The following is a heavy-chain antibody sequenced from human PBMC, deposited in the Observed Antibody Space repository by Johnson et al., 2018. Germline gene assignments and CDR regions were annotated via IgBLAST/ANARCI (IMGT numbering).Heavy chain of an antibody. CDR2: IKQDGSEK. CDR1: GFTFSSYW. V-gene: IGHV3-7*01. CDR3: ARGGYYYYYYMDV. J-gene: IGHJ6*03. D-gene: IGHD5-12*01. Sequence: VQLVQSGGGLVQPGGSLRLSCAASGFTFSSYWMSWVRQAPGKGLEWVANIKQDGSEKYYVTSVKGRFTISRDNAKNALYLQMNSLRAEDTAGYYCARGGYYYYYYMDVWGKGTTVTVSS.